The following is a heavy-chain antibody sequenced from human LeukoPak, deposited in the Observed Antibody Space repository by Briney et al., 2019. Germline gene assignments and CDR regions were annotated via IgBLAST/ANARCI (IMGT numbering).Heavy chain of an antibody. CDR1: GFAFSSYE. D-gene: IGHD6-13*01. Sequence: GALRLSCAASGFAFSSYEMNWVRRAPGKGRGWVSYIISSGSTIYYADSVKGRFTISRDNAKNSLYLQMNSLRAEDTAVYYCARVRRIIAAVGTGTRRENWFDPWGQGTLVTVSS. J-gene: IGHJ5*02. V-gene: IGHV3-48*03. CDR2: IISSGSTI. CDR3: ARVRRIIAAVGTGTRRENWFDP.